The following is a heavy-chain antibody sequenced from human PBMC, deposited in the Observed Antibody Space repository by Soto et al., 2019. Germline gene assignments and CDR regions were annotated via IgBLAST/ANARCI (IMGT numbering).Heavy chain of an antibody. Sequence: EVQLLESGGGLVQPGGSLRLPCTASGFTFNRHAMTWVRQAPGKGLEWVSGLSDSGGSIYYADSVKGRFTVSRDNSMNTLSLQMNTLRAEDTAIYYCAKVSSSWYAGFFDLWGQGTLVTVSS. D-gene: IGHD6-13*01. V-gene: IGHV3-23*01. CDR3: AKVSSSWYAGFFDL. CDR1: GFTFNRHA. CDR2: LSDSGGSI. J-gene: IGHJ4*02.